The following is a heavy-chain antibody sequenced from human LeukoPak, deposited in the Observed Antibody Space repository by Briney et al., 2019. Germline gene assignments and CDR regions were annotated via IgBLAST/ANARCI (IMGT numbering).Heavy chain of an antibody. CDR3: ARDYGYCSSTSCSITGSGYYYGMDV. CDR1: GGSFSGYY. J-gene: IGHJ6*02. V-gene: IGHV4-34*01. D-gene: IGHD2-2*03. Sequence: PSETLSLTCAVYGGSFSGYYWSWIRQPPGKGLEWVGEINHSGSTNYNPSLKSRVTISVDTSKKQFSLKLNSVTAADTAVYYCARDYGYCSSTSCSITGSGYYYGMDVWGQGTTVTVSS. CDR2: INHSGST.